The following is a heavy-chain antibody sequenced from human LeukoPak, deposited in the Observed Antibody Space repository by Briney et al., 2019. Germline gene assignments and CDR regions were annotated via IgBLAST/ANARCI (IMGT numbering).Heavy chain of an antibody. Sequence: ATPKPSSNAAGYTFTSYAMHWVRQGPGQRQEWMGWINGGTGNTKYSQKFQGRVTITRDTSASTAYMELSSLRSEDTAVYYCAKDYGSGSYHYWGQGTLVTVSS. J-gene: IGHJ4*02. CDR3: AKDYGSGSYHY. CDR2: INGGTGNT. D-gene: IGHD3-10*01. CDR1: GYTFTSYA. V-gene: IGHV1-3*01.